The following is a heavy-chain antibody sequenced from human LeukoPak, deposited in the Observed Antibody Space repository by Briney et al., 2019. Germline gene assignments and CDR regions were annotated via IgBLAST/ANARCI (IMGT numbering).Heavy chain of an antibody. Sequence: GGSLRLSCAASGFTFSSSAMSWVRQAPGKGLEWVSAISGSGGNTYYAGSVKGRFTISRDNSKNTLYLQMNSLRAEDTAVYYCAKTAVITMIVVPYYYFDNWGQGTLVTVSS. CDR1: GFTFSSSA. J-gene: IGHJ4*02. CDR2: ISGSGGNT. V-gene: IGHV3-23*01. D-gene: IGHD3-22*01. CDR3: AKTAVITMIVVPYYYFDN.